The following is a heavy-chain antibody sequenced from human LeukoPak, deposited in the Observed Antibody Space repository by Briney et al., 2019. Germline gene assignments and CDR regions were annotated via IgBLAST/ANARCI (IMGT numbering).Heavy chain of an antibody. CDR3: ARHAYYDFWSGYSPFDY. D-gene: IGHD3-3*01. V-gene: IGHV4-59*01. J-gene: IGHJ4*02. Sequence: PSETLSLTCTVSGGSISSYYWSWIRQPPGKGLEWIGYIYYSGSTNYNPSLKSRVTISVDTSKNQFSLKLSSVTAADTAVYYCARHAYYDFWSGYSPFDYWGQGTLVAVSS. CDR2: IYYSGST. CDR1: GGSISSYY.